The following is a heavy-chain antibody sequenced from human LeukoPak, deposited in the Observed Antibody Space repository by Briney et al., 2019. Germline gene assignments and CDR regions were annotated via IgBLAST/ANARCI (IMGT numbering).Heavy chain of an antibody. J-gene: IGHJ4*02. D-gene: IGHD6-13*01. CDR2: IRSKAYGGTT. CDR3: TCSSSWDN. Sequence: GGSLRLSCTASGFTFGDYAMSWVRQAPGKGLEWVGFIRSKAYGGTTEYAASVKGRFTISRDDSTSSAYLQMNSLKTEDTAVYYCTCSSSWDNSGQGTLVTASS. CDR1: GFTFGDYA. V-gene: IGHV3-49*04.